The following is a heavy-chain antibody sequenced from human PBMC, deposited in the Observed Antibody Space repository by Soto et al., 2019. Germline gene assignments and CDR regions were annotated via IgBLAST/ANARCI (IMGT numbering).Heavy chain of an antibody. V-gene: IGHV4-59*01. CDR1: GGSISSYY. Sequence: PSETLSLTCTVSGGSISSYYWSWIRQPPGKGLEWIGYIYYSGSTNYNPSLKSRVTISVDTSKNQFSLKLSSVTAADTAVYYCARGRAYCGGDCYWPFVYDYYYGMDVWGQGTTVTVS. D-gene: IGHD2-21*02. CDR3: ARGRAYCGGDCYWPFVYDYYYGMDV. J-gene: IGHJ6*02. CDR2: IYYSGST.